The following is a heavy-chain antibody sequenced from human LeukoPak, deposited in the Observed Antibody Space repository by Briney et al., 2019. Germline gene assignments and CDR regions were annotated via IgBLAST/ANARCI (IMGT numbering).Heavy chain of an antibody. D-gene: IGHD2-15*01. CDR2: IKSKTDGGTT. J-gene: IGHJ4*02. V-gene: IGHV3-15*01. CDR3: TTDRGSIVVVVAATPTPEFDY. Sequence: GGSLRLSCAASGFTVSSNYMSWVRQAPGKGLEWVGRIKSKTDGGTTDYAAPVKGRFTISRDDSKNTLYLQMNSLKTEDTAVYYCTTDRGSIVVVVAATPTPEFDYWGQGTLVTVSS. CDR1: GFTVSSNY.